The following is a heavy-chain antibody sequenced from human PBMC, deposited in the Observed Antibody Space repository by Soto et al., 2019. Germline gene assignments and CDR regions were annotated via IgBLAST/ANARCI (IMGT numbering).Heavy chain of an antibody. CDR1: GYSVTSYW. CDR3: ARIGRADSSGFANLGP. V-gene: IGHV5-10-1*01. J-gene: IGHJ5*02. Sequence: GESLKISCKGSGYSVTSYWISWVRQMPGKGLEWMGRIDPSDSYTNYSPSFQGHVTIPADKSIRTAYLQWSSLKASDSAMYYWARIGRADSSGFANLGPWGQGTLVTSPQ. CDR2: IDPSDSYT. D-gene: IGHD3-22*01.